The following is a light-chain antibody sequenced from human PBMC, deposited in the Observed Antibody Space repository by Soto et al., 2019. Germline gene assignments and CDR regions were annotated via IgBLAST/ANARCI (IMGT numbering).Light chain of an antibody. CDR3: TSYVGNDIWV. CDR2: EVT. CDR1: SSDVGAYKY. J-gene: IGLJ3*02. V-gene: IGLV2-8*01. Sequence: QSALTQPPSXXXXXXXXXXXSCTGTSSDVGAYKYVSWYQQYPGKAPKLMIYEVTKRPSGVPDRFSGSKSGNTASLTVSGLQAEDEADYYCTSYVGNDIWVFGGGTKVTVL.